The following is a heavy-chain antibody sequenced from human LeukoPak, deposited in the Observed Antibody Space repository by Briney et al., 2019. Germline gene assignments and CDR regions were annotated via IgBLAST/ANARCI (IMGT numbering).Heavy chain of an antibody. D-gene: IGHD2-21*02. CDR3: ASGHIVVVTAQEFAHKWLDP. V-gene: IGHV1-69*01. Sequence: SVKVSCKASGGSFNTYAISWVRQAPGQGLEWMGGIIPMFGTTKYAQNFQGRVTITADESTSTAYMELSSLRSEDTAVYYCASGHIVVVTAQEFAHKWLDPWGQGTQVTVSS. J-gene: IGHJ5*02. CDR2: IIPMFGTT. CDR1: GGSFNTYA.